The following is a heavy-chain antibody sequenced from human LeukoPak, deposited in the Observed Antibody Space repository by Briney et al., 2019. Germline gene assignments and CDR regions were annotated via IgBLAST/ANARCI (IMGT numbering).Heavy chain of an antibody. CDR1: GYTFTGYY. D-gene: IGHD6-19*01. CDR2: INPNSGGT. J-gene: IGHJ4*02. V-gene: IGHV1-2*02. CDR3: ARALDGWYSYFDY. Sequence: ASVKVSCKASGYTFTGYYMHWVRQAPGQGLEWMGWINPNSGGTNYAQKFQGRVTMTRDTSISTAYMEPSRLRSDDTAVYYCARALDGWYSYFDYWGQGTLVTVSS.